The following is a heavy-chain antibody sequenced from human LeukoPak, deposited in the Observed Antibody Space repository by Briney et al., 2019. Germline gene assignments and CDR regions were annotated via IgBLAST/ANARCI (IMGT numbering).Heavy chain of an antibody. Sequence: ASVKVSCKASGYTFTSYYMHWVRQAPGQGLEWMGIINPSGGSTSYAQKFQGRVTMTRDTSTSTVYMELSSVTAADTAVYYCARESSSKGVELQYWFDPWGQGTLVTVSS. D-gene: IGHD4-11*01. CDR1: GYTFTSYY. V-gene: IGHV1-46*01. J-gene: IGHJ5*02. CDR3: ARESSSKGVELQYWFDP. CDR2: INPSGGST.